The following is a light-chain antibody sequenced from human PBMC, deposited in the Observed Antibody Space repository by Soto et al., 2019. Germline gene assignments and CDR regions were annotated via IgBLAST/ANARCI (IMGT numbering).Light chain of an antibody. CDR2: EVS. J-gene: IGLJ1*01. Sequence: QSALTQPASVSGSPGQSITISCTGTTSDVGGYNFVSWYQLHPGKAPKLMIFEVSNRPSGVSNRFSGSKSGNTASLTISGLQAEYEADYYCSSYTSSGTRVFGTGTKVTVL. V-gene: IGLV2-14*01. CDR1: TSDVGGYNF. CDR3: SSYTSSGTRV.